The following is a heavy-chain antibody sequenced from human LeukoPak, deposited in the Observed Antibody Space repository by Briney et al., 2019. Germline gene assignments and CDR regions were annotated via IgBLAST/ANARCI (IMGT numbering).Heavy chain of an antibody. J-gene: IGHJ6*03. V-gene: IGHV3-48*03. CDR3: AKTYYYDSSGYWVERGYYYYMDV. D-gene: IGHD3-22*01. CDR1: GFTFSSYE. Sequence: GGSLRLSCAASGFTFSSYEMNWVRQAPGKGLEWVSYISSSGSTIYYADSVKGRFTISRDNAKNSLYLQINSLRAEDTAVYYCAKTYYYDSSGYWVERGYYYYMDVWGKGTTVTVSS. CDR2: ISSSGSTI.